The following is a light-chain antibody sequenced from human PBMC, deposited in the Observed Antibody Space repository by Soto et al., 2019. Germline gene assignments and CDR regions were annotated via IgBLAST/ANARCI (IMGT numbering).Light chain of an antibody. CDR2: DTS. Sequence: QAVVTQEPSLTVSPGGTVTLTCGSSTGAVTSGHYPYWFQQKPGQAPRTLIYDTSNKHSWTPARFSGSLLGGKAALTLSGPQPEDHPEYYCLLSYTGARLVVFGGGTKLTVL. CDR1: TGAVTSGHY. V-gene: IGLV7-46*01. CDR3: LLSYTGARLVV. J-gene: IGLJ2*01.